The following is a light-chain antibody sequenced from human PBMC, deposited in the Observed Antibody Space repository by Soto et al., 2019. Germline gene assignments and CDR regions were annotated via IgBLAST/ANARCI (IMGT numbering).Light chain of an antibody. CDR3: QQYNSYSLP. CDR2: DAS. J-gene: IGKJ4*01. V-gene: IGKV1-5*01. CDR1: QSISSW. Sequence: DIQMTQSPSTLSASVGDRITITCRASQSISSWLAWYQHKPGKAPKLLIYDASTLRSGVPSRFSGSGSGTEFTLTISSLQPDDFATYYCQQYNSYSLPFGGGTKVDIK.